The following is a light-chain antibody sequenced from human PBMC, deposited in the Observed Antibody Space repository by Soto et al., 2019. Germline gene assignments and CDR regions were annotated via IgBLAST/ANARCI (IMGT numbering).Light chain of an antibody. J-gene: IGKJ1*01. CDR1: QYVSTTF. CDR2: GTS. CDR3: QQHSHWPPWT. Sequence: EIVLTQSPGTLSLSPGERATLSCRASQYVSTTFFAWYQQKPGQAPRLLIYGTSNRATGIPDRFSGSGSGTDFTLTISRPEPEDFAVYYCQQHSHWPPWTFGQGTRVEIQ. V-gene: IGKV3D-20*02.